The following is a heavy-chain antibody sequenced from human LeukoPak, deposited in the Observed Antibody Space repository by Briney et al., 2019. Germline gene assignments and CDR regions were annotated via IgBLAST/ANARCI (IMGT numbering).Heavy chain of an antibody. Sequence: GGSLRLSCAASGFTFSSYWMHWVRQAPGKGLVWVSRINSDGSSTSYADSVKGRFTISRDNAKNSLYLQMNSLRDEDTAVCYCAREPDDFDYWGQGTLVTVSS. CDR3: AREPDDFDY. CDR1: GFTFSSYW. CDR2: INSDGSST. V-gene: IGHV3-74*01. J-gene: IGHJ4*02.